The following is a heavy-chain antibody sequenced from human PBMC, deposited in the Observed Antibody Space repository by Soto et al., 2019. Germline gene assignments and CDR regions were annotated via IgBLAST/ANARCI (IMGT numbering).Heavy chain of an antibody. Sequence: QLQLQESGPGLVKPSETLSLTCTVSGGSISSSSYYWGWIRQPPGKGLEWIGSIYYSGSTYYNPSLKSRVTISVDTSKNQFSLKLSSVTAADTAVYYCARHNLPYTTARLHWYFDLWGRGTLVTVSS. CDR1: GGSISSSSYY. J-gene: IGHJ2*01. CDR3: ARHNLPYTTARLHWYFDL. CDR2: IYYSGST. V-gene: IGHV4-39*01. D-gene: IGHD6-6*01.